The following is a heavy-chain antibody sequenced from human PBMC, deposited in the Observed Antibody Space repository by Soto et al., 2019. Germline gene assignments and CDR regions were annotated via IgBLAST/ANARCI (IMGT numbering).Heavy chain of an antibody. CDR3: ARRVDSSGWYAYLDY. V-gene: IGHV4-39*01. CDR1: GCSISSSSYY. CDR2: MYYSGST. J-gene: IGHJ4*02. D-gene: IGHD6-19*01. Sequence: SETLSLTCTVSGCSISSSSYYWGWIRQPPEKGLEWIGSMYYSGSTYYNPSLKSRVTISVDTSKNQFSLKLSSVTAADTAVYYCARRVDSSGWYAYLDYWGQGTLVTVSS.